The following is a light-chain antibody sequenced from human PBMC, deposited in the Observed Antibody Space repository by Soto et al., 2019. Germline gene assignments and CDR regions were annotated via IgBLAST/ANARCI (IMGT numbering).Light chain of an antibody. CDR3: MQILQTRT. J-gene: IGKJ1*01. V-gene: IGKV2-28*01. CDR2: MGS. CDR1: QSLLHSNGYTY. Sequence: DIVVTQSPLSLTVTPGEPASISCRSSQSLLHSNGYTYLDWYLQKPGQSPQVLIYMGSNRASGVPDRFSGSGSGTDFILKISRVEAEDVGVYYCMQILQTRTFGQGTKVDIK.